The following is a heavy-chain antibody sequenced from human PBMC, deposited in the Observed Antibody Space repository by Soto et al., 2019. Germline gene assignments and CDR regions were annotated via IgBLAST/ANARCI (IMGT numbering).Heavy chain of an antibody. D-gene: IGHD2-15*01. V-gene: IGHV1-18*01. CDR3: ARDSGWYCRCGSCSAFYY. J-gene: IGHJ4*02. CDR2: ISAYNGNT. Sequence: QGQLVQSGAEVKKPGASVKVSCKASGYTFTSYGISWVRQAPGQGLDWMGWISAYNGNTNYAQKLQGRVTMTTDTSTSTAYMELRSLRSDDTAVYYCARDSGWYCRCGSCSAFYYLGQGTLVTGSS. CDR1: GYTFTSYG.